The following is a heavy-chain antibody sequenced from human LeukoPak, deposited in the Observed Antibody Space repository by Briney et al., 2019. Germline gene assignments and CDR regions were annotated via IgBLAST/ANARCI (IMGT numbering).Heavy chain of an antibody. Sequence: GGSLRLSCAASGFTFSSYWMSWVRLAPGKGLEWVANIKQDGSEKYYVDSLKGRFTISRDNAKNSLYLQMNSLRAEDTAVYYCARRGYSSSWDVPDYWGQGTLVTVSS. CDR1: GFTFSSYW. CDR2: IKQDGSEK. CDR3: ARRGYSSSWDVPDY. J-gene: IGHJ4*02. V-gene: IGHV3-7*01. D-gene: IGHD6-13*01.